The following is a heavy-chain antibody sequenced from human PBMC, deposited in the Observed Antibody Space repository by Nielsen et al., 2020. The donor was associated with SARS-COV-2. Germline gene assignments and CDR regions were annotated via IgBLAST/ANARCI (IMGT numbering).Heavy chain of an antibody. CDR3: AKFTPITIFGVVIPNWFDP. CDR1: GFTFSSYA. D-gene: IGHD3-3*01. J-gene: IGHJ5*02. Sequence: GESLKISCAASGFTFSSYAMSWVRQAPGKGLEWVSAISGSGGSTYYADSVKGRFTISRDNSKNTLYLQMNSLRAEDTAVYYCAKFTPITIFGVVIPNWFDPWGQGTLVTVSS. CDR2: ISGSGGST. V-gene: IGHV3-23*01.